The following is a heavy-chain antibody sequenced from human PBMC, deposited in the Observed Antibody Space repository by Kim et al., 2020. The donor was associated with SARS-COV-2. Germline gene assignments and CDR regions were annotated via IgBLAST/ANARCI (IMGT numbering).Heavy chain of an antibody. D-gene: IGHD4-4*01. J-gene: IGHJ4*02. V-gene: IGHV3-23*01. Sequence: YADSVQGRFTNTRGHAKTALNLEMNSLRAEDTALYYCARVTTITAPFYDYWGRGTLVTVSS. CDR3: ARVTTITAPFYDY.